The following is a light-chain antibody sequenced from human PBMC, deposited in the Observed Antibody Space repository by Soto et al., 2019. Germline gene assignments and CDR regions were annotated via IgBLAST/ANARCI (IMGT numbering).Light chain of an antibody. CDR2: DDN. CDR1: NANIGGNS. V-gene: IGLV1-51*01. J-gene: IGLJ1*01. Sequence: QPVLTQPPSVSAAPGQKVTISCSGSNANIGGNSVSWYQQLPGTAPKLLIYDDNKRPSGIPDRLSGSKSGTSATLGITGFQTGDEADYYCGSWDSSLSAYVFGTGTKVTVL. CDR3: GSWDSSLSAYV.